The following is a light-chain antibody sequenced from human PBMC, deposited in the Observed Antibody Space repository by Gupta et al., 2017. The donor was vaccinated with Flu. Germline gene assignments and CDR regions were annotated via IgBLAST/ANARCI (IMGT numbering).Light chain of an antibody. V-gene: IGLV1-44*01. CDR1: NSNIGSHT. Sequence: QSVLTQPPSASGTPGQGVTISCSGSNSNIGSHTVNWYQQLPGKAPKLLIHNNNERPSGVPERFSGSKSGTSASLAINGLQSEDEAYYFCAAWDDSLTGLWVFGGGTKLTVL. J-gene: IGLJ3*02. CDR2: NNN. CDR3: AAWDDSLTGLWV.